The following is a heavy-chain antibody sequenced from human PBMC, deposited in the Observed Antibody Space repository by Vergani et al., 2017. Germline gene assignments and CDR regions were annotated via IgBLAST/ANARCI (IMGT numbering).Heavy chain of an antibody. J-gene: IGHJ3*02. CDR3: ARDHDIVVGSAFDI. D-gene: IGHD2-15*01. CDR1: GGTFSSYA. CDR2: IIPIFGTA. V-gene: IGHV1-69*12. Sequence: QVQLVQSGAEVKKPGSSVKVSCKASGGTFSSYAISWVRQAPGQGLEWMGGIIPIFGTANYAQKFQGRVTITADESPCKAFMDLSRLRSEDTAVYYCARDHDIVVGSAFDIGGQGTMVTVSS.